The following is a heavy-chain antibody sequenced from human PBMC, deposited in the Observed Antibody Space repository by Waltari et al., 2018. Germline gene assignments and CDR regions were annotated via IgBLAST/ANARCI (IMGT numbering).Heavy chain of an antibody. CDR3: AKDWEQQLIGDY. CDR1: GFTFSSYA. Sequence: EVQLLESGGGLVQPGGSLRLSCAASGFTFSSYAMSWVRQAPGKGLGWVSAISGSGGSTYYADAVKGRFTISRDNSKNTLYLQMNSLRAEDTAVYYCAKDWEQQLIGDYWGQGTLVTVSS. D-gene: IGHD6-13*01. V-gene: IGHV3-23*01. J-gene: IGHJ4*02. CDR2: ISGSGGST.